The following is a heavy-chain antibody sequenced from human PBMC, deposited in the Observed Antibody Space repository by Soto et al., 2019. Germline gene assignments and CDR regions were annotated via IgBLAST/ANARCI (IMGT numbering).Heavy chain of an antibody. CDR3: ARVSSSSAPYGMDV. J-gene: IGHJ6*02. CDR2: IGTAGDT. Sequence: GGSLRLSCAASGFTFSSYDMHWVRQATGKGLEWVSAIGTAGDTYYPGSVKGRFTISRENAKNSLYLQMNSLRAEDTAVYYCARVSSSSAPYGMDVWGQGTTVTVSS. D-gene: IGHD6-6*01. V-gene: IGHV3-13*01. CDR1: GFTFSSYD.